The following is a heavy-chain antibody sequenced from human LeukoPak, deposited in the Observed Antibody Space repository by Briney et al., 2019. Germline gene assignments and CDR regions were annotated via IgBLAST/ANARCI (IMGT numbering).Heavy chain of an antibody. CDR1: GFTFEDYA. CDR2: ISWNSGSI. V-gene: IGHV3-9*01. CDR3: AKAASPNRIAAAMVH. J-gene: IGHJ3*01. D-gene: IGHD6-13*01. Sequence: GGSLRLSCAASGFTFEDYAMHWVRQGPGKGLEWVSGISWNSGSIGYADSVKGRFTISRDNAKNSLYLQMNSLRAEDTALYYCAKAASPNRIAAAMVHWGQGTMVTVSS.